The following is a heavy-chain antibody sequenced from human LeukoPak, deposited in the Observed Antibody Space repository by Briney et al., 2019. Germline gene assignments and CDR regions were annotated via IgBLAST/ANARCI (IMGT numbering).Heavy chain of an antibody. CDR2: IYYSGNT. CDR3: ASQSSSWIRGFDY. Sequence: SETLSLTCTVSGGSLSNYYWGWIRQPPGKGLEWIGYIYYSGNTNYNPSLKSRVTISVDTSKNQFSLKLSSVTAADTAVYYCASQSSSWIRGFDYWGQGTLVTVSS. D-gene: IGHD6-13*01. J-gene: IGHJ4*02. V-gene: IGHV4-59*01. CDR1: GGSLSNYY.